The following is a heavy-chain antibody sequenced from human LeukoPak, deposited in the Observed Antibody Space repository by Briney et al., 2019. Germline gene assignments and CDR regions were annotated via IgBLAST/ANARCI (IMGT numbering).Heavy chain of an antibody. CDR1: GFTFSSYA. J-gene: IGHJ4*02. Sequence: GGSLRLSCAASGFTFSSYAMSWVRQAPGEGLEWVSAISGSGGSTYYADSVKGRFTISRDNSKNTLYLQMNSLRAEDTAVYYCAKSSSSYSGSYSHWGQGTLVTVSS. V-gene: IGHV3-23*01. CDR3: AKSSSSYSGSYSH. D-gene: IGHD1-26*01. CDR2: ISGSGGST.